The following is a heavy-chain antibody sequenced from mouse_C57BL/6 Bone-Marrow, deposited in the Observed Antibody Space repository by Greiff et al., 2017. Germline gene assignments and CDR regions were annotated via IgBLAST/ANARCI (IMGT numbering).Heavy chain of an antibody. CDR1: GYSFTGYY. CDR3: ARRGYDYDKMAWFAY. Sequence: VQLQQSGPELVKPGASVKISCTASGYSFTGYYMNWVQQSPDKSLEWIGEINPSTGGTTYNQKFKAQAPLTVDKSSSTAYMQLKSRTSEDSAVYYCARRGYDYDKMAWFAYWGQGTLVTVSA. CDR2: INPSTGGT. V-gene: IGHV1-42*01. J-gene: IGHJ3*01. D-gene: IGHD2-4*01.